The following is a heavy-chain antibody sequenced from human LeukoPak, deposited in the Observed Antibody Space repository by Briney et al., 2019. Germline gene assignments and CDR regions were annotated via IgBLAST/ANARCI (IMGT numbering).Heavy chain of an antibody. CDR3: VKDVNWSTY. V-gene: IGHV3-23*01. Sequence: GGSLRLSCAASGFTFSSYAMIWVRQAPGKGLEWVSVISGNGDTTYYADSVRGRFTISRDNSRNTVYLQMNSLRGDDTAVYYCVKDVNWSTYWGQGTLVTVSS. CDR1: GFTFSSYA. J-gene: IGHJ4*02. CDR2: ISGNGDTT. D-gene: IGHD1-1*01.